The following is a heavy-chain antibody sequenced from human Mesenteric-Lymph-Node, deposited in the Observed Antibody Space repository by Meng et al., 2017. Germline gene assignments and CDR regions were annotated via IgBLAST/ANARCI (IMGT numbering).Heavy chain of an antibody. J-gene: IGHJ4*02. CDR3: ARVAVGISSFDY. CDR1: GVSVSSNSAA. V-gene: IGHV6-1*01. CDR2: TYYRSKWYN. D-gene: IGHD1-26*01. Sequence: QGQLLQPRPRLVTPSQTLSLTCAISGVSVSSNSAAWNWLRQSPSRGLEWLGRTYYRSKWYNDYAVSVKSRITINPDTSKNQFSLQLNSVTPEDTAVYYCARVAVGISSFDYWGQGTLVTVSS.